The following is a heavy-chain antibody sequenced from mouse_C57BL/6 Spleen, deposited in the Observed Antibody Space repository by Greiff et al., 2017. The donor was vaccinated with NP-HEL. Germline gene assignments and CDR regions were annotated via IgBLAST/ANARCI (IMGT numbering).Heavy chain of an antibody. J-gene: IGHJ4*01. CDR1: GYAFSSSW. CDR2: IYPGDGDT. D-gene: IGHD2-3*01. Sequence: VQLQQSGPKRVKPGASVKISCKASGYAFSSSWMNWVKQRPGKGLEWIGRIYPGDGDTNYNGKFKGKATLTADKSSSTAYMQLSSLTSEDSAVYFCARDGYYGPYAMDYWGQGTSVTVSS. V-gene: IGHV1-82*01. CDR3: ARDGYYGPYAMDY.